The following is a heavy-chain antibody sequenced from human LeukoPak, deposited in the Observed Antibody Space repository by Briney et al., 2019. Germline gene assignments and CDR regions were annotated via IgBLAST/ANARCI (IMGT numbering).Heavy chain of an antibody. D-gene: IGHD4-17*01. Sequence: ASVKVSCKASGYTFTSYYMHWVRQAPGQGLEWMGIINPSGGGTSYAQKFQGRVTMTRDTSTSTVYMELSSLRSGDTAVYYRANLYGDLDYWGEGTLVTVSS. J-gene: IGHJ4*02. V-gene: IGHV1-46*01. CDR2: INPSGGGT. CDR1: GYTFTSYY. CDR3: ANLYGDLDY.